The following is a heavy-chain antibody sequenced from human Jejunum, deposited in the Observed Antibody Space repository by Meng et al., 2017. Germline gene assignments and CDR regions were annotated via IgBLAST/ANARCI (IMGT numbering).Heavy chain of an antibody. Sequence: QVQLQQSGPGLVKPSPTLSLTCTVSGGSITSNDYYCSWIRQPPGKGLEWIGFIQYSGTTYYSPSLKSRVTISTDTSQKQCSLEVSSVTAADSAVYYCARGNYFSSHDYWGQGTLVTVSS. CDR2: IQYSGTT. CDR1: GGSITSNDYY. D-gene: IGHD4-11*01. CDR3: ARGNYFSSHDY. J-gene: IGHJ4*02. V-gene: IGHV4-30-4*01.